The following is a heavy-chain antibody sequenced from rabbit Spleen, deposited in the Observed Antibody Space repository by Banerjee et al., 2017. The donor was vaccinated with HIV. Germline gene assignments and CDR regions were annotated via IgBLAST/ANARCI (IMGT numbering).Heavy chain of an antibody. CDR3: ARNYVNAFDP. J-gene: IGHJ2*01. Sequence: EQLVESGGGLVQPGGSLKLSCTVSGFDISKNGVTWVRQAPGKGLEWIGYIDPIFGVSYYATWVNGRFSISKTSSTTVTLQMTSLTAADTATYFCARNYVNAFDPWGQGTLVTVS. CDR1: GFDISKNG. V-gene: IGHV1S21*01. D-gene: IGHD4-2*01. CDR2: IDPIFGVS.